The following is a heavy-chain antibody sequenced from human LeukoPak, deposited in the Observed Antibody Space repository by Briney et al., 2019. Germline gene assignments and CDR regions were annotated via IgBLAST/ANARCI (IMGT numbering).Heavy chain of an antibody. V-gene: IGHV3-21*01. CDR1: GFTFSSYA. J-gene: IGHJ4*02. CDR3: ARDLRAGFDY. Sequence: PGGSLRLSCAASGFTFSSYAMSWVRQAPGKGLEWVSSISSSSSYIYYADSVKGRFTISRDNAKNSLYLQMNSLRAEDTAVYYCARDLRAGFDYWGQGTLVTVSS. CDR2: ISSSSSYI. D-gene: IGHD6-25*01.